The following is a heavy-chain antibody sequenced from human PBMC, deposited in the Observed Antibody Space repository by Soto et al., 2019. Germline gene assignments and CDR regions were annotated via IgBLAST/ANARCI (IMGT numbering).Heavy chain of an antibody. CDR3: AGEGSSSSSFGY. J-gene: IGHJ4*02. CDR2: INPSGST. V-gene: IGHV4-34*01. D-gene: IGHD6-6*01. CDR1: GGSFSGYY. Sequence: QVQLQQSGAGLLKPSETLSLTCAVYGGSFSGYYWSWIRQPPGKGLEWIGEINPSGSTNYNPSLKSRVTISVDTSKNQFSLKLSSVAAADTAVYYCAGEGSSSSSFGYWGQGTLVTVSS.